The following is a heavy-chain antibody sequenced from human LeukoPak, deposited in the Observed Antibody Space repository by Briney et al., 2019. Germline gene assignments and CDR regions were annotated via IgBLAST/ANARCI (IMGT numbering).Heavy chain of an antibody. V-gene: IGHV4-59*01. Sequence: SETLSLTCTVSGGSISSYYWSCIRQPPGKGLEWIGYIYYSGSTNYNPSLKSRVTISVDTSKNQFSLKLSSVAAADTAVYYCARDGGDWGQGTLVTVSS. J-gene: IGHJ4*02. D-gene: IGHD4-17*01. CDR2: IYYSGST. CDR3: ARDGGD. CDR1: GGSISSYY.